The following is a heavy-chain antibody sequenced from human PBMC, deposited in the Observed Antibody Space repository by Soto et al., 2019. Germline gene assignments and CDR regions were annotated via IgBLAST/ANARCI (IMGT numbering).Heavy chain of an antibody. V-gene: IGHV1-18*04. Sequence: QVQLVQSGDEVKKSGASVKVSCKASGYTFSNYGISWVRQAPGQGLEWMGWISGYNGLTAYAQNVQGRVTMTIDTPTRPVFMELTSLRSNDTAVYYCARDEGIRGFDSWGQGTLVTVSS. CDR2: ISGYNGLT. CDR1: GYTFSNYG. J-gene: IGHJ4*02. D-gene: IGHD3-10*01. CDR3: ARDEGIRGFDS.